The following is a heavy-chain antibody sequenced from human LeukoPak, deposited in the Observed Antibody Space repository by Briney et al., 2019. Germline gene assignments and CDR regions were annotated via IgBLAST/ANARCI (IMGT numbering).Heavy chain of an antibody. CDR3: AREAPGGSGWTYFDY. D-gene: IGHD6-19*01. Sequence: SETLSLTCAVSGGSISSSSYYWDWIRQPPGKGLERIGYIYASGSANYHPSLKSRVTISLDTSENHVSLRLTSVTAEDTAVYYCAREAPGGSGWTYFDYWGQGSLVTVSS. V-gene: IGHV4-61*05. CDR2: IYASGSA. CDR1: GGSISSSSYY. J-gene: IGHJ4*02.